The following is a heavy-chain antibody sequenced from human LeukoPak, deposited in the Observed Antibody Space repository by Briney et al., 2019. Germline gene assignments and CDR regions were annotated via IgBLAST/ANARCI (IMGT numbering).Heavy chain of an antibody. Sequence: GGSLRLSCAASGFTFSDYYMSWIRQAPGKGLEWVSYISSSGSTIYYADSVKGRFTISRDNAKNSLYLQMNSLRAEDTAVYYCAAELSRPPFDYWGQGTLVTVSS. J-gene: IGHJ4*02. D-gene: IGHD3-16*02. CDR1: GFTFSDYY. CDR2: ISSSGSTI. V-gene: IGHV3-11*01. CDR3: AAELSRPPFDY.